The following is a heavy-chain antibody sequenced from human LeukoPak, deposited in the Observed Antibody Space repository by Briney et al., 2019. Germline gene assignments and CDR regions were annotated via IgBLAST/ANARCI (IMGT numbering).Heavy chain of an antibody. Sequence: GGSLRLSCAASGFTFSSYAMSWVRQAPGKGLEWVSAISGSGGSTYYADSVKGRFTISRDNPKNTLYLQMNSLRAEDTAVYYCAKDCSGGSCYGAFDIWGQGTMVTVSS. CDR2: ISGSGGST. D-gene: IGHD2-15*01. J-gene: IGHJ3*02. CDR1: GFTFSSYA. V-gene: IGHV3-23*01. CDR3: AKDCSGGSCYGAFDI.